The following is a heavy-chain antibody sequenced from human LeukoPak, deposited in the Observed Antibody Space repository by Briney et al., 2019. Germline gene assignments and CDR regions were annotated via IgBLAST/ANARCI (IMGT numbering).Heavy chain of an antibody. V-gene: IGHV1-69*06. Sequence: SVKVSCKASGGTFSSYAISWVRQAPGQGLEWMGGIIPIFGTANYAQKFQGRVTITADKSTSTAYMELSSLRSEDTAVYYCARTYYYDSSGYDHPFDYWGQGTLVTVSS. D-gene: IGHD3-22*01. CDR2: IIPIFGTA. CDR3: ARTYYYDSSGYDHPFDY. J-gene: IGHJ4*02. CDR1: GGTFSSYA.